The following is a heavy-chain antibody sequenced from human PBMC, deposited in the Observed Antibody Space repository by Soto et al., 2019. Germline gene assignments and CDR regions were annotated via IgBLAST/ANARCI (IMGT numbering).Heavy chain of an antibody. CDR1: GFTFSDYY. V-gene: IGHV3-11*01. CDR2: ISSSGSTI. D-gene: IGHD2-15*01. Sequence: PGGSLRLSCAASGFTFSDYYMSWIRQAPGKGLEWVSYISSSGSTIYYADSVKGRFTISRDNAKNSLYLQMNSLRAEDTAVYYCARDRAYCSGGSCRSGGYYGMDVWGQGTTVTVSS. CDR3: ARDRAYCSGGSCRSGGYYGMDV. J-gene: IGHJ6*02.